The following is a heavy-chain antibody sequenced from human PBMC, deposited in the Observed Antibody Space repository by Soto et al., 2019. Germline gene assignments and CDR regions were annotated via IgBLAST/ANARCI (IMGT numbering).Heavy chain of an antibody. D-gene: IGHD3-9*01. CDR3: ARLKTGYDILTGYSYYYGMDV. CDR1: GVSISSGDYY. V-gene: IGHV4-30-4*01. CDR2: IYYGGST. J-gene: IGHJ6*02. Sequence: SETLSLTCTVSGVSISSGDYYWSWIRQPPGKGLEWIGYIYYGGSTYYNPSLKSRVTISVDTSKNQFSLKLSSVTAADTAVYYCARLKTGYDILTGYSYYYGMDVWGQGTTVTV.